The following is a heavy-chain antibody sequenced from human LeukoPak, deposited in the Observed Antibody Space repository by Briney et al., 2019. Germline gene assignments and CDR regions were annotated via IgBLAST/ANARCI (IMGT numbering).Heavy chain of an antibody. CDR3: ARHSRSGSGGYENAFDI. V-gene: IGHV4-39*01. J-gene: IGHJ3*02. D-gene: IGHD5-12*01. CDR1: GGSISSSSYY. Sequence: SESLSLTCTVSGGSISSSSYYWDWIRQSPGKGLEWIGKIYSGGSTNYTPALKSRLTISVDTSKDQFSLKLSSVTAADTAIYFCARHSRSGSGGYENAFDIWGQGTLVTVSS. CDR2: IYSGGST.